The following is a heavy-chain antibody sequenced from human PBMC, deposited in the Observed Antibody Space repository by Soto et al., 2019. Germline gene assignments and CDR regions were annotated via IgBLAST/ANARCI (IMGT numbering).Heavy chain of an antibody. CDR2: IKQDGSEK. J-gene: IGHJ4*02. Sequence: GGSLRLSCAASGFTFSSYWMSWVRQAPGKGLEWVANIKQDGSEKYYVDSVKGRFTISRDNAKNSLYLQMNSLRAEDTAVYYCARDGVEEGSGSYYNSHPETFVGYWGQGTLVTVSS. D-gene: IGHD3-10*01. V-gene: IGHV3-7*05. CDR1: GFTFSSYW. CDR3: ARDGVEEGSGSYYNSHPETFVGY.